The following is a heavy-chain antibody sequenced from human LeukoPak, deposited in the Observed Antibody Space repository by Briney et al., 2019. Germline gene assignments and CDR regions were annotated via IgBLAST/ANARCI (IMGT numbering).Heavy chain of an antibody. Sequence: SETLSLTCAVYGGSFSGYYWSWIRQPPGKGLEWIGEINHSGSTNYNPSLKSRVTISVDTSKNQFSLKLSSVTAADTAVYYCARGVRYCSSTSCPRGYFGYWGQGTLVTVSS. CDR2: INHSGST. CDR3: ARGVRYCSSTSCPRGYFGY. D-gene: IGHD2-2*01. J-gene: IGHJ4*02. CDR1: GGSFSGYY. V-gene: IGHV4-34*01.